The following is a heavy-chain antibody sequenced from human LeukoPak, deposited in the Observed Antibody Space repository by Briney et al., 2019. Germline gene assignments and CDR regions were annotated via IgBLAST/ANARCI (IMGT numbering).Heavy chain of an antibody. CDR3: ARKNNNYYDSSGYYYY. J-gene: IGHJ4*02. CDR1: GYTFTSYY. CDR2: INPSGGST. D-gene: IGHD3-22*01. V-gene: IGHV1-46*01. Sequence: ASVKVSCKASGYTFTSYYMHWVRQAPGQGLEWMGIINPSGGSTSYAQKFQGRVTMTRDTSTTTVYMELSSLRSEDTAVYYCARKNNNYYDSSGYYYYWGQGTLVTASS.